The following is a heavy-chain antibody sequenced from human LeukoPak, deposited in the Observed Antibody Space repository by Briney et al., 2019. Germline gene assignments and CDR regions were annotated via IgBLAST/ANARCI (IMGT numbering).Heavy chain of an antibody. V-gene: IGHV3-53*01. Sequence: GGSLRLSCAASGFTVSSNYMSWVRQAPGKGLEWVSVIYSGGSTYYADSVKGRFTISRDNSKNTLYLQMNSLRAEDTAVYYCARTLRSGWDYYYYYMDVWGKGTTVTASS. CDR3: ARTLRSGWDYYYYYMDV. CDR1: GFTVSSNY. CDR2: IYSGGST. D-gene: IGHD6-19*01. J-gene: IGHJ6*03.